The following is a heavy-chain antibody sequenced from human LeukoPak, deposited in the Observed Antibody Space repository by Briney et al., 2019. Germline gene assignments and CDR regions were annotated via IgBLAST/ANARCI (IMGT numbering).Heavy chain of an antibody. V-gene: IGHV3-21*01. CDR3: ARSPYYDFWSGYYTGWEEYYFDY. Sequence: GGSLRLSCAASGFTFSSYSMNWVRQAPGKGLEWVSSISSSSSYIYYADSVKGRFTISRDNAKNSLYLQMNSLRAEDTAVYYCARSPYYDFWSGYYTGWEEYYFDYWGQGTLVTVSS. J-gene: IGHJ4*02. CDR1: GFTFSSYS. D-gene: IGHD3-3*01. CDR2: ISSSSSYI.